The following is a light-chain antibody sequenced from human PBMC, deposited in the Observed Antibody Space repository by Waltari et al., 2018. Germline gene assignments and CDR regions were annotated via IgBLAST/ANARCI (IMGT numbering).Light chain of an antibody. J-gene: IGKJ4*01. V-gene: IGKV2-30*01. CDR2: KVS. CDR1: QSIVYSDGNTY. CDR3: MQGTHWRRLT. Sequence: DVVMTQSPLSLPVNLGQPASISCRSSQSIVYSDGNTYLNWFQQRPGQYPKRLIYKVSNRDSGVPDSFRGSRSGTDFTLKISRVEAEDVGVYYCMQGTHWRRLTFGGGTKVEIK.